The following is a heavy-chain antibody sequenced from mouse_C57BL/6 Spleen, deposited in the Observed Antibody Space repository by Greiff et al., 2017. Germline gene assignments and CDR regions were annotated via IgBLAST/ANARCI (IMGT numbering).Heavy chain of an antibody. CDR2: IDPETGGT. J-gene: IGHJ2*01. Sequence: QVQLQQSGAELVRPGASVTLSCKASGYTFTDYEMHWVKQTPVHGLEWIGAIDPETGGTAYNQKFKGKAILTADKSSSTAYMELRSLTSEDSAVYYCTRWDGSSPFDYWGQGTTLTVSS. D-gene: IGHD1-1*01. CDR3: TRWDGSSPFDY. CDR1: GYTFTDYE. V-gene: IGHV1-15*01.